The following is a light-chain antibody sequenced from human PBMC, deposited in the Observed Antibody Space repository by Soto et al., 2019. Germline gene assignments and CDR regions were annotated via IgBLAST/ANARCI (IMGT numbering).Light chain of an antibody. CDR1: QIVTGNY. V-gene: IGKV3-20*01. CDR2: GTS. J-gene: IGKJ1*01. Sequence: EIVLTQSPCTLSWSPGERATLSCRASQIVTGNYLAWYQQKNGQAPRLLIYGTSNRATGIPDRFSGSGYGTDFNLTISRLETEDFAVYYCQQYGSSPRTFGQGTKVDIK. CDR3: QQYGSSPRT.